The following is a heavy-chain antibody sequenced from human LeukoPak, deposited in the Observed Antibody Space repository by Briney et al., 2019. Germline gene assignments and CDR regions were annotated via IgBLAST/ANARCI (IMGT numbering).Heavy chain of an antibody. CDR2: IYYSGST. CDR1: GGSISSGDYY. J-gene: IGHJ3*02. D-gene: IGHD1-14*01. Sequence: SETLSLTCTVSGGSISSGDYYWSWIRQPPGKGLEWIGYIYYSGSTYYNPSHKSRVTISVDTSKNQFSLKLSSVTAADTAVYYCARDRPRGPLGLDIWGQGTMVTVSS. CDR3: ARDRPRGPLGLDI. V-gene: IGHV4-30-4*01.